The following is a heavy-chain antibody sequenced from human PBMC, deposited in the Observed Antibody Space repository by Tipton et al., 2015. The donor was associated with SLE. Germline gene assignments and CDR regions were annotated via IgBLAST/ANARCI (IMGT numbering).Heavy chain of an antibody. CDR1: GDSINSGSYS. J-gene: IGHJ4*02. Sequence: TLSLTCIVSGDSINSGSYSWAWIRQPPGKGLEWVGSVYYIGTTNYSPSLKSRVTISLDTSKNQFSLKLNSVTAADTAVYYCARDWAIWEHFEYWGQGTLVAVSP. V-gene: IGHV4-39*07. CDR3: ARDWAIWEHFEY. CDR2: VYYIGTT. D-gene: IGHD1-26*01.